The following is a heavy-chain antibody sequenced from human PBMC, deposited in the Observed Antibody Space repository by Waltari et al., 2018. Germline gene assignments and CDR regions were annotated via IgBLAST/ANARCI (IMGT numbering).Heavy chain of an antibody. D-gene: IGHD1-26*01. CDR2: ISSSSSTI. Sequence: EVQLVESGGGFVQPGGSLRLSCAASGFTFSSYSMNWVRQAPGKGLEWVSYISSSSSTIYYADSVKGRFTISRDNAKNSLYLQMNSLRAEDTAVYYCARSKWGFDYWGQGTLVTVSS. CDR1: GFTFSSYS. J-gene: IGHJ4*02. V-gene: IGHV3-48*04. CDR3: ARSKWGFDY.